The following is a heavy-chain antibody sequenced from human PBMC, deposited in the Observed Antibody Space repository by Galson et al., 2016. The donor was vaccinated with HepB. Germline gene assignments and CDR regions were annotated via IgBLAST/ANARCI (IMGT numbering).Heavy chain of an antibody. CDR1: GDSVTNDDTI. V-gene: IGHV6-1*01. CDR2: TYYRSQWFN. CDR3: TRGYMHTRMNV. J-gene: IGHJ6*02. D-gene: IGHD2-2*01. Sequence: CAISGDSVTNDDTIWNWIRQSPSRGLEWLGRTYYRSQWFNEYAVSVKSRITINSDTSRNQFSLQLDSVTPDDTAAYFCTRGYMHTRMNVWGQGTTVTVSS.